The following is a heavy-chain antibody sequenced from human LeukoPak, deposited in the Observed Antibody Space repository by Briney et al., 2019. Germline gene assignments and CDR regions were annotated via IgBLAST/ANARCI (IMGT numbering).Heavy chain of an antibody. J-gene: IGHJ4*02. CDR2: ISGRVNIS. Sequence: QPGGSLRLSCAASGFTFSSYAMSWVRQAPGKGLEWVSSISGRVNISYNADSVKGRFTISRDNSKNTLYLQINILRAEDTAIYYCARGGMVRGVLDYWGQGALVTVSS. CDR1: GFTFSSYA. D-gene: IGHD3-10*01. CDR3: ARGGMVRGVLDY. V-gene: IGHV3-23*01.